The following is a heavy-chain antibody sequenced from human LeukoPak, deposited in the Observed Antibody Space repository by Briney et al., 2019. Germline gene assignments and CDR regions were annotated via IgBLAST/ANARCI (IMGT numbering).Heavy chain of an antibody. V-gene: IGHV3-48*04. CDR2: ISSSSSTI. J-gene: IGHJ4*02. Sequence: GGSLRLSCAASGFTFCSYSMNWVRQAPGKGLEWVSYISSSSSTIYYADSVKGRFTISRDIAKNSLYLQMNSLRAEDTAVYYCASLSSSFLVDYWGQGTLVTVSS. D-gene: IGHD6-13*01. CDR3: ASLSSSFLVDY. CDR1: GFTFCSYS.